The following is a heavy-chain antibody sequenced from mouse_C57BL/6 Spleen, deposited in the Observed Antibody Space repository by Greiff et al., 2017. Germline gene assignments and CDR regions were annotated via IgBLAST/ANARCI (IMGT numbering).Heavy chain of an antibody. J-gene: IGHJ3*01. CDR1: VYTFTDYN. V-gene: IGHV1-18*01. Sequence: VQLQQSGPELVKPGASVKIPCKASVYTFTDYNMDWVKQSHGKSLEWIGDINPNNGGTIYNQKFKGKATLTVDKSSSTAYMELRSLTSEDTAVYYCERQDYSNYFFAYWGQGTLVTVSA. CDR3: ERQDYSNYFFAY. CDR2: INPNNGGT. D-gene: IGHD2-5*01.